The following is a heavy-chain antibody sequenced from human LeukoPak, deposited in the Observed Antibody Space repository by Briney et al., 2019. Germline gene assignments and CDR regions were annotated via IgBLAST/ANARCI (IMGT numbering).Heavy chain of an antibody. D-gene: IGHD6-19*01. J-gene: IGHJ5*02. CDR2: INPNSGGT. CDR3: ARAPSIAVAGMWKNWFDP. Sequence: ASVKVSCKASGYTFTGYYMHWVRQAPGQGLEWMGWINPNSGGTNYAQKFQGRVTMTRDTSISTAYMELSRLRSDDTAVYYCARAPSIAVAGMWKNWFDPWGQGTLVTVSS. V-gene: IGHV1-2*02. CDR1: GYTFTGYY.